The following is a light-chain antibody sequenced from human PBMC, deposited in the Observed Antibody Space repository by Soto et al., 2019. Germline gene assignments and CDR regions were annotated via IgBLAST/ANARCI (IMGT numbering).Light chain of an antibody. CDR1: SSNIGSNT. J-gene: IGLJ1*01. CDR3: AAWDDSLNGYV. CDR2: SNN. Sequence: QSVLTQPPSASGTPGQRVTISCSGSSSNIGSNTVNWYQQLPGTAPTLLIYSNNQRPSGVPDRFSGSESGTSASLAISGLQSDDEADYYCAAWDDSLNGYVFGTGTKATVL. V-gene: IGLV1-44*01.